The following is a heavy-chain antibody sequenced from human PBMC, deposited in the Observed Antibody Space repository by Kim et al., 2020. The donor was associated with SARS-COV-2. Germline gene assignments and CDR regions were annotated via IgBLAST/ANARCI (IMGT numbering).Heavy chain of an antibody. Sequence: SYTLSLTCTVSGGSISSSSYYWGWIRQPPGKGLEWIGSIYYSGSTYYNPSLKSRVTISVDTSKNQFSLKLSSVTAADTAVYYCARGGPGRLLYPAFDYWGQVSLVTVSS. CDR3: ARGGPGRLLYPAFDY. CDR1: GGSISSSSYY. V-gene: IGHV4-39*07. J-gene: IGHJ4*02. D-gene: IGHD3-3*01. CDR2: IYYSGST.